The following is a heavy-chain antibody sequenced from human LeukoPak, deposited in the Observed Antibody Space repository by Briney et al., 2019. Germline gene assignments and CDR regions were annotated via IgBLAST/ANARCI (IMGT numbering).Heavy chain of an antibody. CDR3: ARRLGSGSLRDWFDP. J-gene: IGHJ5*02. D-gene: IGHD3-10*01. V-gene: IGHV4-59*01. Sequence: SETLSLTCTVSGGSISSYYWSWIRQPPGKGLECIGYISYSGSTNYNPSLKSRVTISVDTSKNQFSLKLSSVTAADTAVYYCARRLGSGSLRDWFDPWGQGTLVTVSS. CDR1: GGSISSYY. CDR2: ISYSGST.